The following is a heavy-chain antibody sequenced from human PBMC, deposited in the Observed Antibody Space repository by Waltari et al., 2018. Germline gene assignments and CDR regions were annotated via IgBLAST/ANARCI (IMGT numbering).Heavy chain of an antibody. CDR3: ARDFNWGWDY. CDR1: GFASRRSW. CDR2: IKPDGSER. V-gene: IGHV3-7*01. D-gene: IGHD7-27*01. J-gene: IGHJ4*02. Sequence: EVQLVESGGGAVQPGGSLRLSCAASGFASRRSWMSWVRQAPGKGLEWMANIKPDGSERYYVGSVKGRFTISRDNAKNSLYLQMDTLRAEDTAVYYCARDFNWGWDYWGQGTLVTVSS.